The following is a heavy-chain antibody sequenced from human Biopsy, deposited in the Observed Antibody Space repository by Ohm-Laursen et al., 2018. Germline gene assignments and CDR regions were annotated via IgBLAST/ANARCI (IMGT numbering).Heavy chain of an antibody. CDR2: IYDNGDT. J-gene: IGHJ4*02. D-gene: IGHD7-27*01. CDR3: ARLTGDPSY. V-gene: IGHV4-31*01. Sequence: TLSLTCRVSGGSINSGGHFWGWVRQSPGKGLEWIGYIYDNGDTYYNPSLMSLVSISADTSKNQVSLRLNSVTAADTAVYYCARLTGDPSYWGQGILVTASS. CDR1: GGSINSGGHF.